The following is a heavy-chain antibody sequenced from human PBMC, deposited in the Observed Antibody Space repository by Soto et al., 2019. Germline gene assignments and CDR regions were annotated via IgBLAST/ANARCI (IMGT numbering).Heavy chain of an antibody. Sequence: QVQLQESGPGLVRPSQTLSLTCTVSGDSISSADYYWGWIRQTPGKRLEWIGHIFYSGTTYYNTSLKSRRTISVDTSKNHFSLRLASVTAADTAVYDCARDRWVAPVLYYYGMDVWGQGTTVTVSS. CDR2: IFYSGTT. CDR1: GDSISSADYY. V-gene: IGHV4-30-4*01. D-gene: IGHD2-15*01. J-gene: IGHJ6*02. CDR3: ARDRWVAPVLYYYGMDV.